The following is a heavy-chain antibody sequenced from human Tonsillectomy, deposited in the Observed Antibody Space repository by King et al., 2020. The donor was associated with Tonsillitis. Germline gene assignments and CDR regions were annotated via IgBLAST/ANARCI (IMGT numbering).Heavy chain of an antibody. CDR2: ISSSGSTI. D-gene: IGHD6-13*01. CDR1: GFTFSSYE. V-gene: IGHV3-48*03. J-gene: IGHJ4*02. CDR3: AREGYSWYGGFDY. Sequence: VQLVESGGGLVQPGGSLRLSCAASGFTFSSYEMNWVRQAPVKGLEWVSYISSSGSTIYYADSLKGRLTISRDNAKNSLYLQMNSLRAEDTAVYYCAREGYSWYGGFDYWGQGTLVTVSS.